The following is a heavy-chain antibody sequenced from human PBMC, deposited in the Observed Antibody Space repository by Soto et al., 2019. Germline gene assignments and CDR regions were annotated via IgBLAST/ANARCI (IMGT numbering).Heavy chain of an antibody. CDR2: INAGNGNT. J-gene: IGHJ5*02. V-gene: IGHV1-3*01. CDR3: ASERFLEWLSRDWWLDP. CDR1: GYTFTSYA. Sequence: GASVKVSCKASGYTFTSYAMHWVRQAPGQRLEWMGWINAGNGNTKYSQKFQGRVTITRDTSASTAYMELSSLRSEDTAVYYCASERFLEWLSRDWWLDPWGQGTLVTFSS. D-gene: IGHD3-3*01.